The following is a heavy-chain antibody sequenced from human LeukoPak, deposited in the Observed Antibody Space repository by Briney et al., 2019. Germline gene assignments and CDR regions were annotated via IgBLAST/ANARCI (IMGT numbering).Heavy chain of an antibody. CDR3: ASETGPRDGYNYYYYYGMDV. CDR2: IKQDGSEK. J-gene: IGHJ6*02. V-gene: IGHV3-7*01. Sequence: GGSLRLSCAASGFTFSNAWMSWVRQAPGKGLEWVANIKQDGSEKYYVDSVKGRFTISRDNAKNSLYLQMNSLRAEDTAVYYCASETGPRDGYNYYYYYGMDVWGQGTTVTVSS. CDR1: GFTFSNAW. D-gene: IGHD5-24*01.